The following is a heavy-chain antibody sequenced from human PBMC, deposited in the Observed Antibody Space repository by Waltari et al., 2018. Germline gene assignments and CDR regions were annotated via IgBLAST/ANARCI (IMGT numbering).Heavy chain of an antibody. V-gene: IGHV4-59*01. CDR2: IYYSGST. Sequence: QVQLQESGPGLVKPSETLSLTCTVSGGSISSYYWSWIRQPPGKGLEWIGYIYYSGSTNYNPSLKSRVTISVDTSKNQFSLKLSSVTAADTAVYYCAREYGDHDAYYFDYWGQGTLVTVSS. CDR1: GGSISSYY. J-gene: IGHJ4*02. CDR3: AREYGDHDAYYFDY. D-gene: IGHD4-17*01.